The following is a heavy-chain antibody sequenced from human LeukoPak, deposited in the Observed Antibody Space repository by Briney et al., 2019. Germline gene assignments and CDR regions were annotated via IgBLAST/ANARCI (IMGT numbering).Heavy chain of an antibody. V-gene: IGHV1-69*05. CDR2: IIPIFGTA. CDR3: ARTGDYGGNDY. J-gene: IGHJ4*02. CDR1: GGTFSSYA. Sequence: GASVKVSCKASGGTFSSYAISWVRQAPGQGLEWMGGIIPIFGTANYAQKFQGRVTITTDESTSTAYMELSSPRSEDTAVYYCARTGDYGGNDYWGQGTLVTVSS. D-gene: IGHD4-23*01.